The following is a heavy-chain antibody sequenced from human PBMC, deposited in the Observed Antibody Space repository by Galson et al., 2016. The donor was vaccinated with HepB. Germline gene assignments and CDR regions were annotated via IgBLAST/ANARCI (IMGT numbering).Heavy chain of an antibody. V-gene: IGHV3-7*01. D-gene: IGHD6-25*01. CDR1: GFTFTDYW. CDR2: IKEDGSEI. CDR3: ARDRQRHYYFYGMDV. J-gene: IGHJ6*02. Sequence: SLRLSCAASGFTFTDYWMSWVRQAPGKGLEWVANIKEDGSEITYVDSVRGRFAISRVNAKNSLFLQMNRLRVEDTAVYYCARDRQRHYYFYGMDVWGHGPRSPSP.